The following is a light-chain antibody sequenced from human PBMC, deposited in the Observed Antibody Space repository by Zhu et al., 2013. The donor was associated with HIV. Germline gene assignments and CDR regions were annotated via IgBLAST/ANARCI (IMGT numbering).Light chain of an antibody. CDR2: GAS. V-gene: IGKV3-20*01. CDR3: HHYDTYRFT. J-gene: IGKJ3*01. CDR1: QSIRPTY. Sequence: EIVLTQSPATLSLSPGERATLSCRASQSIRPTYVAWYQQKSGQAPRLLIYGASNRATGVPDRFSGGGSGTDFTLTINRLEPEDFAVYYCHHYDTYRFTFGPGTTVEMK.